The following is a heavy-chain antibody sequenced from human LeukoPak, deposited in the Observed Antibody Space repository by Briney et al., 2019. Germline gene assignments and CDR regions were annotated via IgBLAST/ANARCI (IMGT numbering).Heavy chain of an antibody. CDR1: GYTFTSYY. Sequence: ASVKVSCKASGYTFTSYYMHWVRQAPGQGLKWMGIINPSGGSTSYAQKFQGRVTMTRDTSTSTVYMELSSLRSEDTAVYYCARTGGGYYPYYYFDLWGRGTLVTVSS. CDR3: ARTGGGYYPYYYFDL. V-gene: IGHV1-46*01. D-gene: IGHD1-26*01. J-gene: IGHJ2*01. CDR2: INPSGGST.